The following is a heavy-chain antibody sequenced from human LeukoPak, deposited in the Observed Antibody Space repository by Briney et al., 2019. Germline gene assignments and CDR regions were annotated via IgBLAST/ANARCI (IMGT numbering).Heavy chain of an antibody. J-gene: IGHJ5*02. CDR3: ARVAAASNNWFDP. Sequence: SVKVSCKASGGTFSSYAISWVRQAPGQGLEWMGGIIPIFGTANYAQKFQGRVTITADESTSTAYMEPSSLRSEDTAVYYCARVAAASNNWFDPWGQGTLVTVSS. V-gene: IGHV1-69*13. CDR1: GGTFSSYA. D-gene: IGHD6-13*01. CDR2: IIPIFGTA.